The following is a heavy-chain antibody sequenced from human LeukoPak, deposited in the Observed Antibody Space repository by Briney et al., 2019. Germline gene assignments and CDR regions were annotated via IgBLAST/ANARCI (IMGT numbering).Heavy chain of an antibody. CDR1: GGSFSGYY. Sequence: PSETLSLTCAVYGGSFSGYYWSWIRQPPGKGLEWIGEINHSGSTNYNPSLKSRVTISVDTSKNQFSLKLSSVTAADTAVYYCARDRLTPMIRGSLDYRGQGTLVTVSS. CDR2: INHSGST. V-gene: IGHV4-34*01. J-gene: IGHJ4*02. D-gene: IGHD3-10*01. CDR3: ARDRLTPMIRGSLDY.